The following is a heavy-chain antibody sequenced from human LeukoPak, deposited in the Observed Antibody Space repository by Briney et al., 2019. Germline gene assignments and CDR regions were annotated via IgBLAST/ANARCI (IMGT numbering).Heavy chain of an antibody. Sequence: GGSLRLSCAASGFAFSDYAMSWVRQAPEKGLEWVSTISGSGGSTFYADSVKGRFAISRDNSGNTLYLQMNSLRAEDTAIYYCAKCEAYTGYVPHYWGQGTQVIVSS. D-gene: IGHD5-12*01. CDR2: ISGSGGST. CDR1: GFAFSDYA. J-gene: IGHJ4*02. CDR3: AKCEAYTGYVPHY. V-gene: IGHV3-23*01.